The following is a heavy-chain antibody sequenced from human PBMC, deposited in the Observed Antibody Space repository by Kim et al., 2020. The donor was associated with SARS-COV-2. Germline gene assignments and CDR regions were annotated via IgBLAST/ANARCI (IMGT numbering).Heavy chain of an antibody. CDR1: GFTFDDYA. D-gene: IGHD6-19*01. V-gene: IGHV3-9*01. Sequence: GGSLRLSCAASGFTFDDYAMHWVRQAPGKGLEWVSGISWNSGSIGYADSVKGRFTISRDNAKNSLYLQMNSLRAEDTALYYCAKGLRGEQWLVPFDYWGQGTLVTVSS. CDR3: AKGLRGEQWLVPFDY. J-gene: IGHJ4*02. CDR2: ISWNSGSI.